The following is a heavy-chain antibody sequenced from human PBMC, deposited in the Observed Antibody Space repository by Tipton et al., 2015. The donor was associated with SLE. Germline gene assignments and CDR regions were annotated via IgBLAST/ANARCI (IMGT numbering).Heavy chain of an antibody. J-gene: IGHJ2*01. CDR3: AVNWGAWYFDL. CDR2: IYYSGST. Sequence: TLSLTCTVSGGSISSSSYYWGWIRQPPGKGLEWIGSIYYSGSTYYNPSLKSRVTISVDTSKNQFSLKLSSVTAADTAVYYCAVNWGAWYFDLWVRGTLVTVSS. D-gene: IGHD7-27*01. V-gene: IGHV4-39*07. CDR1: GGSISSSSYY.